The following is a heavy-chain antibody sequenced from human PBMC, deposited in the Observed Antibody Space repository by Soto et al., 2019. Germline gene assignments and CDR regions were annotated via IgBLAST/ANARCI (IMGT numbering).Heavy chain of an antibody. J-gene: IGHJ5*02. CDR1: GGSINSDEFY. CDR2: IYYSGTT. CDR3: ARLTFHNSLTGYYRVSWFDP. Sequence: QVQLQESGPGLVKPSQTLSLTCTVSGGSINSDEFYWTWIRQPPGKGLEWIGYIYYSGTTYYTPSLTCGVSKSMDTSKYQCSLRLNSVTAADTAVYFCARLTFHNSLTGYYRVSWFDPWGQGTLVTVSS. D-gene: IGHD3-9*01. V-gene: IGHV4-30-4*01.